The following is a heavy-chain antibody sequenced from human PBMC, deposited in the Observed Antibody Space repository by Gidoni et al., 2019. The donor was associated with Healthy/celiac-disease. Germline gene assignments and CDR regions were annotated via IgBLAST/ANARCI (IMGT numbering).Heavy chain of an antibody. Sequence: EVQLVESGGGLVKPGGSLRLSCAASGFTFSNAWMSWVRQAPGKGLEWVCRIKSKTDGGTTDYAAPVKGRFTISRDDSKNTLYLQMNSLKTEDTAVYYCTTDVVVAATQDYWGQGTLVTVSS. J-gene: IGHJ4*02. CDR3: TTDVVVAATQDY. CDR2: IKSKTDGGTT. CDR1: GFTFSNAW. V-gene: IGHV3-15*01. D-gene: IGHD2-15*01.